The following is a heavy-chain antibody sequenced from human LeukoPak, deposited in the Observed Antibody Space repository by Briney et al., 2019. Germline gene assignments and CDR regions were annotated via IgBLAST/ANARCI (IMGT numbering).Heavy chain of an antibody. D-gene: IGHD3-3*01. J-gene: IGHJ4*02. CDR1: GGSFSGYY. Sequence: ASETLSLTCAVYGGSFSGYYWSWIRQPPGKGLEWIGEINHSGSTNYNPSLKSRVTISVDTSKNQFSLKLSSVTAADTAVYYCARERVAPLLGIDYWGQGTLVTVSS. CDR3: ARERVAPLLGIDY. CDR2: INHSGST. V-gene: IGHV4-34*01.